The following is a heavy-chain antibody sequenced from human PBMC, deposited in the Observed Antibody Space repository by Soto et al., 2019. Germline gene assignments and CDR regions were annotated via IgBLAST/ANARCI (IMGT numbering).Heavy chain of an antibody. Sequence: QVQLVESGGGVVQPGRSLRLSCAASGFTFSSYAMHWVRQAPGKGLEWVAVISYDGSNKYYADSVKGRFTISRDNSKNTLYLQMNSLRAEDTAVYYCARDLVVVVMAPRYYYGMDVWGQGTTVTVSS. CDR1: GFTFSSYA. J-gene: IGHJ6*02. CDR3: ARDLVVVVMAPRYYYGMDV. V-gene: IGHV3-30-3*01. CDR2: ISYDGSNK. D-gene: IGHD3-22*01.